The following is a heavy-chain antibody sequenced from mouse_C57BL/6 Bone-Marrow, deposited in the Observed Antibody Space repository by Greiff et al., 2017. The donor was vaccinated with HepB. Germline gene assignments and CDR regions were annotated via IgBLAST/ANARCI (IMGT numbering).Heavy chain of an antibody. Sequence: VQLQQSGAELARPGASVKLSCKASGYTFTSYGISWVKQRTGQGLEWIGEIYPSSGNTYYNEKFKGKATLTADKSSSTAYMELRSLPSEDSAVYFCAREAYYGGSLAWFAYWGQGTLVTVSA. V-gene: IGHV1-81*01. CDR2: IYPSSGNT. CDR1: GYTFTSYG. CDR3: AREAYYGGSLAWFAY. D-gene: IGHD1-1*01. J-gene: IGHJ3*01.